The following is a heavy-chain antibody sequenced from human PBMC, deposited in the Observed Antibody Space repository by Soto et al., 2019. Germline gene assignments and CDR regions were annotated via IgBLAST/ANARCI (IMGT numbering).Heavy chain of an antibody. CDR1: GFTFSSYS. J-gene: IGHJ5*02. D-gene: IGHD4-17*01. CDR2: ISSSSSYI. Sequence: GGSLRLSCAASGFTFSSYSMNWVRQAPGKGLEWVSSISSSSSYIYYADSVKGRFTISRDNAKNSLYLQMNSLRAEDTAVYYCARDGSPATVTTVCWFDPWGQGTLVTVSS. V-gene: IGHV3-21*01. CDR3: ARDGSPATVTTVCWFDP.